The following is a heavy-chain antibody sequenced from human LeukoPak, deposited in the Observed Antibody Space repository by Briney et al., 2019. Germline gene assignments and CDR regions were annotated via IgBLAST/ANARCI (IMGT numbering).Heavy chain of an antibody. D-gene: IGHD3-3*01. CDR2: IYYSGST. CDR3: ARSYYDFWSGYSRWFDP. J-gene: IGHJ5*02. V-gene: IGHV4-59*01. Sequence: SETLSLTCTGSGGSISSYYWSWIRQPPGKGLEWIGYIYYSGSTNYNPSLKSRATISVDTSKNQFSLKLSSVTAADTAVYYCARSYYDFWSGYSRWFDPWGQGTLVTVSS. CDR1: GGSISSYY.